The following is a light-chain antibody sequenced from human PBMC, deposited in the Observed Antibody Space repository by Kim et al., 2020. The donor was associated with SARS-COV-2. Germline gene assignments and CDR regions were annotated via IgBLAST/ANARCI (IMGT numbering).Light chain of an antibody. J-gene: IGKJ3*01. CDR2: STS. V-gene: IGKV3-15*01. CDR3: QQYNNWQFT. Sequence: EIVMTQSPATLSVSTGERATLSCRASQSVTSNLAWYQQKPGQAPRLLIYSTSTRATGIPARFSGSGSGTEFTLTISSLQSEDFAVYFCQQYNNWQFTFGPGTKVDIK. CDR1: QSVTSN.